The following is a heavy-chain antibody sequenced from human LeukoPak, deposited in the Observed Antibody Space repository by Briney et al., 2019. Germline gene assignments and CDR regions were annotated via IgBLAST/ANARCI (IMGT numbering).Heavy chain of an antibody. J-gene: IGHJ5*02. V-gene: IGHV1-18*01. CDR1: GYTFTSYG. CDR2: ISAYNGDT. D-gene: IGHD3-10*01. CDR3: ARTEWFGELLIVGGPTYNWFDP. Sequence: GASVKVSCKASGYTFTSYGISWVRQAPGQGLEWMGWISAYNGDTNYAQKLQGRVTMTTDTSTSTAYMELTSLRSDDTAVYHCARTEWFGELLIVGGPTYNWFDPWGQGTLVTVSS.